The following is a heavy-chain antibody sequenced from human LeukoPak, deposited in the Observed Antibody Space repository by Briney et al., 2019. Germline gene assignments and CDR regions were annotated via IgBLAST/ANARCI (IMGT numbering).Heavy chain of an antibody. Sequence: ASVKVSCKASGGTFSSYAISWVRQAPGQGLEWMGRIIPIFGTANYAQKFQGRVTITAGKSTSTAYMELSSLRSEDTAVYYCARDPDVVVVAATDHFDYWGQGTLVTVSS. D-gene: IGHD2-15*01. CDR2: IIPIFGTA. V-gene: IGHV1-69*06. CDR1: GGTFSSYA. J-gene: IGHJ4*02. CDR3: ARDPDVVVVAATDHFDY.